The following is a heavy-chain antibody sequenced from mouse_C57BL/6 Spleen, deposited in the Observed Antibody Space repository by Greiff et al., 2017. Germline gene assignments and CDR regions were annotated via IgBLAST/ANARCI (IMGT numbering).Heavy chain of an antibody. CDR3: ARKYYGNYVWYFDV. V-gene: IGHV1-80*01. CDR1: GYAFSSYW. Sequence: QVQLQQSGAELVKPGASVKISCKASGYAFSSYWMNWVKQRPGKGLEWIGQIYPGDGDTNYNGKFKGKATLTADKSSSTAYMQLSSLTSEDSAVYFCARKYYGNYVWYFDVGGTGTTVTVSS. CDR2: IYPGDGDT. J-gene: IGHJ1*03. D-gene: IGHD2-1*01.